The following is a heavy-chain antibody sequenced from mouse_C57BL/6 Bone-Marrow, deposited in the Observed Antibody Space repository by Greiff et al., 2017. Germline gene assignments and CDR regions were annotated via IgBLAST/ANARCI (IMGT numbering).Heavy chain of an antibody. CDR3: AREGYYGSRRGFAY. Sequence: VQLQQPGAELVKPGASVKLSCKASGYTFTSYWMHWVKQRPGRGLEWIGRIGPNSGGTKYNEKFKSKATLTVDKPSSTAYMQLSSLSSEDSAVYYCAREGYYGSRRGFAYWGQGTLVTVSA. J-gene: IGHJ3*01. CDR1: GYTFTSYW. V-gene: IGHV1-72*01. D-gene: IGHD1-1*01. CDR2: IGPNSGGT.